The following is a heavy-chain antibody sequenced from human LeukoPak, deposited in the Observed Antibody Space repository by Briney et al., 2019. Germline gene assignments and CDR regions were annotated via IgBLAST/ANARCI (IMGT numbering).Heavy chain of an antibody. D-gene: IGHD3-22*01. J-gene: IGHJ3*02. CDR1: GGSISGYY. CDR2: MHYSGNT. Sequence: NPSETLSLTCTVSGGSISGYYWSWIRQSPGKGLVWIRYMHYSGNTNYNPSLKSRVIMSVDMSRNHFSLRLSSVTAADTALYFCARHFTYHYDSSGYPRDGFDIWGQGTMVTASS. V-gene: IGHV4-59*08. CDR3: ARHFTYHYDSSGYPRDGFDI.